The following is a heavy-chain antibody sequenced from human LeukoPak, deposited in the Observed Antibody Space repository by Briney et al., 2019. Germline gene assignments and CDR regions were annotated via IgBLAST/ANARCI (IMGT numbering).Heavy chain of an antibody. J-gene: IGHJ4*02. Sequence: GGSLRLSCAASGFTFCRYWTRWVRQAPGKGLEGVANIKNDGSEEYYVDSVKGRFTVSRDNARNSLFLQMNSLTVEDTAVYYCARAIRGSAVDTGDRWGQGTLVTVSS. V-gene: IGHV3-7*01. CDR2: IKNDGSEE. CDR3: ARAIRGSAVDTGDR. CDR1: GFTFCRYW. D-gene: IGHD3-10*01.